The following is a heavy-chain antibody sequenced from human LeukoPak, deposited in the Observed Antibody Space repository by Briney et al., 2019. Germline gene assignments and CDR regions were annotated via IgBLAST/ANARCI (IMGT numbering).Heavy chain of an antibody. V-gene: IGHV1-69*01. CDR3: ATTRDYYGNSGYTLLQD. CDR2: IIPILGTS. J-gene: IGHJ1*01. CDR1: GSTFSTYA. Sequence: SETVSCKASGSTFSTYAINWVRQAPGQGLEWMGGIIPILGTSNYTQRFQGRVTIIADEASGTAYMTLSSLRSEDTAIYYCATTRDYYGNSGYTLLQDWGQGTLVTVSS. D-gene: IGHD3-22*01.